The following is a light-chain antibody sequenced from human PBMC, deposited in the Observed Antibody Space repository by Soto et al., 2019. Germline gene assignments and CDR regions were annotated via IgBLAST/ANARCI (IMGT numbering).Light chain of an antibody. Sequence: QSVLTQPSSASGTPGQTVTISCSGTSSNIGTNTVNWYRQVPGTAPKLLIFNDNVRPSGVPGRFSGSRSVTSASLAISGLQSEDEADYYCAAWDGSLNVVLLGGGTELTVL. CDR3: AAWDGSLNVVL. CDR2: NDN. J-gene: IGLJ2*01. CDR1: SSNIGTNT. V-gene: IGLV1-44*01.